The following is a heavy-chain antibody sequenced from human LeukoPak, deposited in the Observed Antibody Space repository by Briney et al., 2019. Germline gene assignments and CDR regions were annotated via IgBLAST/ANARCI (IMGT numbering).Heavy chain of an antibody. D-gene: IGHD3-22*01. CDR2: IYYSGST. V-gene: IGHV4-59*01. CDR1: GGSISSYY. J-gene: IGHJ6*02. Sequence: SEILSLTCTVSGGSISSYYWSWIRQPPGKGLEWIGYIYYSGSTNYNPSLESRVTISVDTSKNQFSLKLSSVTAADTAVYYCARSSSGYYYYYYYGMDVWGQGTTVTVSS. CDR3: ARSSSGYYYYYYYGMDV.